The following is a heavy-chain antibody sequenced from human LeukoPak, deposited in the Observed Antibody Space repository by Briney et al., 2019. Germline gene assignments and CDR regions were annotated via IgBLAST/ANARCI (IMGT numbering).Heavy chain of an antibody. D-gene: IGHD5-24*01. V-gene: IGHV4-59*01. CDR2: IYYSGST. CDR1: GGSISSYY. Sequence: SETLSLTCTVSGGSISSYYWSWIRQPPGKGLEWIGYIYYSGSTNYNPSLKSRVTISVDTSKNQFSLKLRSVTAADTAVYYCVRGRGWLPDYWGQGTLVTVSS. J-gene: IGHJ4*02. CDR3: VRGRGWLPDY.